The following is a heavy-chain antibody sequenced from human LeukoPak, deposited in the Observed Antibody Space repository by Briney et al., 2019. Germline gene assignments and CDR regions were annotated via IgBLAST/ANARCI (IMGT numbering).Heavy chain of an antibody. V-gene: IGHV1-18*04. CDR3: VGSGVYYYYMDV. CDR2: ISAYNGNT. Sequence: ASVKVSCKASGYTFTSYYMHWVRQAPGQGLEWMGWISAYNGNTNYAQKLQGRVTMTTDTSTSTAYMELRSLRSDDTAVYYCVGSGVYYYYMDVWGKGTTVTISS. J-gene: IGHJ6*03. CDR1: GYTFTSYY. D-gene: IGHD3-10*01.